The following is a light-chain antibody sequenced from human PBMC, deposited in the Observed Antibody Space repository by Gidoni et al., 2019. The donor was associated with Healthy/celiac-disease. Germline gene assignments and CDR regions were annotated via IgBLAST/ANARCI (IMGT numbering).Light chain of an antibody. V-gene: IGKV3-20*01. CDR3: QQYGSSPVT. CDR2: GAS. Sequence: EIVLTQSPGTLSLSPGERATLSCRASQSVSSSYLAWYQQKPGQAPRLLIYGASSRATGIPDRFSGSGSGTDFTLTISRLEPEDFAVYYCQQYGSSPVTFXQXTRLEIK. J-gene: IGKJ5*01. CDR1: QSVSSSY.